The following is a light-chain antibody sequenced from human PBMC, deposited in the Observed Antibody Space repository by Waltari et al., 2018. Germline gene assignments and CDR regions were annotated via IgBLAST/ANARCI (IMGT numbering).Light chain of an antibody. CDR1: SSNIGRHY. CDR2: RNH. J-gene: IGLJ1*01. V-gene: IGLV1-47*01. CDR3: AAWDDSLSGFYV. Sequence: QSVLTHPPSASGTPGQRVTISCSGSSSNIGRHYVYWYQQLPGTAPKLLIYRNHQRPSGVPDRFSVSKSGTSASLAIRGLRSEDEADYYCAAWDDSLSGFYVFGTGTKVTVL.